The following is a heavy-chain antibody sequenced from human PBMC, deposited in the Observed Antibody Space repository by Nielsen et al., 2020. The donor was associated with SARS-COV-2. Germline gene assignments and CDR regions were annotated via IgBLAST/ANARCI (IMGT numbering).Heavy chain of an antibody. CDR1: EFSFEKSA. Sequence: GESLKISCAVSEFSFEKSAMSWVRQAPGKGLEWVSTISGQGASTYYADSVKGRFTISRDNFKNTLDLQLNSLRAEDTAVYYCARDPEGLFWYFDLWGRGTLVTVSS. CDR3: ARDPEGLFWYFDL. J-gene: IGHJ2*01. D-gene: IGHD3-3*01. CDR2: ISGQGAST. V-gene: IGHV3-23*01.